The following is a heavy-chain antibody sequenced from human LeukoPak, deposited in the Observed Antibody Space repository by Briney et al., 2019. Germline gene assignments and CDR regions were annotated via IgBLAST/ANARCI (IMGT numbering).Heavy chain of an antibody. J-gene: IGHJ4*02. CDR2: ISGGGGST. CDR3: AKRVGSYYFDS. D-gene: IGHD3-10*01. CDR1: EFTFSNYA. Sequence: GGSLRLSCAASEFTFSNYAMNWVRQAPGKGLEWVSGISGGGGSTYYADSVKGRFTISRDNSKNTLYLQLDSLRAEDTALYYCAKRVGSYYFDSWGQGTLVTVSS. V-gene: IGHV3-23*01.